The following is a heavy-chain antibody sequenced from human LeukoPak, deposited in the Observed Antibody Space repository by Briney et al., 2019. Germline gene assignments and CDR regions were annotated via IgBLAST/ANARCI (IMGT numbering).Heavy chain of an antibody. J-gene: IGHJ1*01. CDR2: ISSSGITA. CDR1: AFTFSSFP. Sequence: GGSLRLSCAASAFTFSSFPMSWVRQAPGKGLEWVSSISSSGITAYYADSVKGRFTVSRDNSKNTLYLQMISLRVEDTAVYYCAKGGLSSRVLDWGQGTLVTVSS. CDR3: AKGGLSSRVLD. D-gene: IGHD4/OR15-4a*01. V-gene: IGHV3-23*01.